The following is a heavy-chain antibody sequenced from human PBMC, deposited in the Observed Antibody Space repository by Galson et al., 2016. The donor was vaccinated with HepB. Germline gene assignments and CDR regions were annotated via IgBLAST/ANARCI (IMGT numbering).Heavy chain of an antibody. Sequence: SLRLSCAASGFTFTSYAMTWVRLAPGKGLEWVSTISGSGGGTYFADSVKGRFTVSRDNSKSTLYLHMNSLRTEDTAVYYCAKHLYYESTGYLDLDFWGQGTLVTVSS. D-gene: IGHD3-22*01. J-gene: IGHJ4*02. CDR3: AKHLYYESTGYLDLDF. CDR1: GFTFTSYA. V-gene: IGHV3-23*01. CDR2: ISGSGGGT.